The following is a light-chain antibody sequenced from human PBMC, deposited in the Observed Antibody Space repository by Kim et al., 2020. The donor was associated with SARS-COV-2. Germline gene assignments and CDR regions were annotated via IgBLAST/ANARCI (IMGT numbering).Light chain of an antibody. V-gene: IGLV1-40*01. J-gene: IGLJ1*01. CDR1: SSNIGPVYG. Sequence: VSSSGTGGSSNIGPVYGVHWYQRLPGTAPEHLIYGNSKRPSGVPDRFSGSKSGTSASLAITGLQAEDEADYYCQSYDSSLSGSYVFGTGTKVTVL. CDR2: GNS. CDR3: QSYDSSLSGSYV.